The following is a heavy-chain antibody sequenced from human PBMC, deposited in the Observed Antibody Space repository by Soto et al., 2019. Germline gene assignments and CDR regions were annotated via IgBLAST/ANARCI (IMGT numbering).Heavy chain of an antibody. CDR2: FDPEDGET. CDR1: GYTLTELS. CDR3: ATLPSDYGDPLEFDY. D-gene: IGHD4-17*01. V-gene: IGHV1-24*01. J-gene: IGHJ4*02. Sequence: ASVKVSCKVSGYTLTELSMHWVRQAPGKGLEWMGGFDPEDGETIYAQKFQGRVTMTEVTSTDKAYMELSSLRSEDTAVYYCATLPSDYGDPLEFDYWGQGTLVTVSS.